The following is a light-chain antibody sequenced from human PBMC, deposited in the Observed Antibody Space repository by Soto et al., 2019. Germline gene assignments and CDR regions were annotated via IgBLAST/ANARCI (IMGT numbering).Light chain of an antibody. V-gene: IGKV3-11*01. CDR1: QSVSSY. CDR2: DAS. J-gene: IGKJ4*01. Sequence: EIVLTQSPATLSLSPGERATLSCRASQSVSSYLAWYQQKPGQAPRLLIYDASNRATGIPARFSGSGSETDFTLTISSLEPEDFAVYYCHQRSNWPLTCGGGTKLDIK. CDR3: HQRSNWPLT.